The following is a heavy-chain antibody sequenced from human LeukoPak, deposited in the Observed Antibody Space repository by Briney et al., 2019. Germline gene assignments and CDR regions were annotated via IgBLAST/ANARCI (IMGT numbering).Heavy chain of an antibody. V-gene: IGHV4-34*01. CDR1: GGSFSGLY. CDR3: ARAPYYDFWSSYPTKLRANWFDP. Sequence: PSETLSLTCAVYGGSFSGLYWSWIRQPPGKGLEWIGEINHSGSTNYNPSLKSRVTISVDTSKNQFSLKLSSVTAADTAVYYCARAPYYDFWSSYPTKLRANWFDPWGQGTLVTVSS. D-gene: IGHD3-3*01. CDR2: INHSGST. J-gene: IGHJ5*02.